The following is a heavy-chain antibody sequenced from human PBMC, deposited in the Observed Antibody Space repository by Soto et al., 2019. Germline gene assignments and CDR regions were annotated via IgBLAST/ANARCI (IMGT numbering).Heavy chain of an antibody. D-gene: IGHD6-6*01. V-gene: IGHV1-24*01. CDR1: GYTLTELS. J-gene: IGHJ4*02. Sequence: QVQLVQSGAEVKEAGASVKVSCKVSGYTLTELSMHWVRQAPGKGLEWMGGFDPEDGETIYAQKIQGRVTMTEDTSTDTAYMELSSLRSEDTAVYYCATDLAARPDLGYWGQGTLVTVSS. CDR2: FDPEDGET. CDR3: ATDLAARPDLGY.